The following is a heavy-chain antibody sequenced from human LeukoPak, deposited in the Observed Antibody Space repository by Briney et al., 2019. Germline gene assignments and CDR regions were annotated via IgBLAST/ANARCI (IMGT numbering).Heavy chain of an antibody. CDR3: ARQTVAGTRKFDP. D-gene: IGHD1-1*01. V-gene: IGHV4-34*01. CDR2: INHSGST. J-gene: IGHJ5*02. Sequence: SETLSLTCAVYGGSFSGYYWSWIRQPPGKGLEWIGEINHSGSTNYNPSLKSRVTISVDTSKNQFSLKLSSVTAADTAVYYCARQTVAGTRKFDPWGQGTLVTVSS. CDR1: GGSFSGYY.